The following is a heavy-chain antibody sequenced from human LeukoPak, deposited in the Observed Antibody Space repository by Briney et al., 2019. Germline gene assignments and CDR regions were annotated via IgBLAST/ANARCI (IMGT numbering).Heavy chain of an antibody. CDR1: GFTFTTYA. D-gene: IGHD5-24*01. J-gene: IGHJ4*02. CDR3: ARHSGRDGYDDY. V-gene: IGHV4-59*08. Sequence: GSLRLSCAASGFTFTTYAMSWVRQAPGKGLEWIGYIYYSGSTNYNPSLKSRVTISVDTSKNQFSLKLSSVTAADTAVYYCARHSGRDGYDDYWGQGTLVTVSS. CDR2: IYYSGST.